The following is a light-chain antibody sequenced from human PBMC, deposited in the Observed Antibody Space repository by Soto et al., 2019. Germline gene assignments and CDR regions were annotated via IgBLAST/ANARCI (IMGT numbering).Light chain of an antibody. CDR1: SSNIGAGYD. Sequence: QSVLTQPPSVSGAPGQRVTISCTGSSSNIGAGYDVHWYQQLPGTAPKLLIYGNSNRPSGVPDRFSGSKSGTSASLAITGLQAEDEADYYCQSYDSSLSGNVVFGGGTNVTVL. J-gene: IGLJ2*01. CDR2: GNS. CDR3: QSYDSSLSGNVV. V-gene: IGLV1-40*01.